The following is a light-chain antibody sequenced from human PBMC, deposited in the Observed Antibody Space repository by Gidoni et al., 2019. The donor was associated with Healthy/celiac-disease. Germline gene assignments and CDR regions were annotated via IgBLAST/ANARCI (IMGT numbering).Light chain of an antibody. V-gene: IGKV1-39*01. CDR2: AAS. Sequence: DIHMTQSTSSLSASVGDRVTITCRARQIIRSYLNWYQQKPGKAPKLLIYAASSLQSGVPSRFSGSGSGTDFTLSISSLQPEDFATYYCQQSYSTRRTFGQGTKVEIK. J-gene: IGKJ1*01. CDR1: QIIRSY. CDR3: QQSYSTRRT.